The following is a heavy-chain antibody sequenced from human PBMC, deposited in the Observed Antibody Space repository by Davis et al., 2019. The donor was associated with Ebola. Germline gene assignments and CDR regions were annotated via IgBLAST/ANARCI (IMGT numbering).Heavy chain of an antibody. CDR3: ASFMTTVTTGWFDP. V-gene: IGHV4-30-2*01. D-gene: IGHD4-11*01. Sequence: SETLSLTCAVSGGSISSGGYSWGWIRQPPGKGLEWIGYIYHSGSTYYNPSLKSRVTISVDRSKNQFSLKLSSVTAADTAVYYCASFMTTVTTGWFDPWGQGTLVTVSS. CDR2: IYHSGST. CDR1: GGSISSGGYS. J-gene: IGHJ5*02.